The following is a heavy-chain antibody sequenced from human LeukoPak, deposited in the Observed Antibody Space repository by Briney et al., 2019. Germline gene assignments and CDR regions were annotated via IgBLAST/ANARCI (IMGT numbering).Heavy chain of an antibody. CDR1: GGTFSSYA. J-gene: IGHJ4*02. Sequence: SVKVSCKASGGTFSSYAISWVRQAPGLGLEWMGGIIPIFGTANYAQKFQGRVTITADESTSTAYMELSSLRSEDTAVYYCARERYYYDSSGYYQTPHYYFDYWGQGTLVTVSS. CDR3: ARERYYYDSSGYYQTPHYYFDY. D-gene: IGHD3-22*01. CDR2: IIPIFGTA. V-gene: IGHV1-69*13.